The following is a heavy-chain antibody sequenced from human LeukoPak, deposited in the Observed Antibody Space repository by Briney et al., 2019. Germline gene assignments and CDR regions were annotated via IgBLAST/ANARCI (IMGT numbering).Heavy chain of an antibody. CDR1: GFTFSGSA. Sequence: GGSLRLSCAASGFTFSGSAMHWVRQASGKGLEWVGRIRSKANSYATAYGASVKGRFTIPRDDSKNTAYLQMNSLKTEDTAVYFCSSGGYCTSSSCYGVYWGQGTLVTVSS. V-gene: IGHV3-73*01. J-gene: IGHJ4*02. CDR3: SSGGYCTSSSCYGVY. D-gene: IGHD2-2*01. CDR2: IRSKANSYAT.